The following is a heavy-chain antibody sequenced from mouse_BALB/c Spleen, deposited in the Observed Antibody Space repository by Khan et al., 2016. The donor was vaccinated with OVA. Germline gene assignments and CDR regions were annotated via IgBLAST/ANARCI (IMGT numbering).Heavy chain of an antibody. CDR2: INTHSGVP. CDR3: AREEAAYYRNDGGAMEY. D-gene: IGHD2-14*01. V-gene: IGHV9-4*02. J-gene: IGHJ4*01. CDR1: GYTFTTAG. Sequence: QIQLVQSGPELKKPGETVRISCKASGYTFTTAGIQWVQKMPGKGLKWIGWINTHSGVPKYAEDFKGRFAFSLEISVNTAYLQITNLKTEDTATYDCAREEAAYYRNDGGAMEYWGEGTSVTVSS.